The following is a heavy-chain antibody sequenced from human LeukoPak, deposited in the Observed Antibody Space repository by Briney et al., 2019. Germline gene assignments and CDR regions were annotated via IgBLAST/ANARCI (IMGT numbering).Heavy chain of an antibody. D-gene: IGHD3-22*01. Sequence: GESLKISCKGSGYSFTSYWIGWVRQMPGKGLEWMGIIYPGDSDTRYSPSFQGQVTISADKSISTAYLQWSSLKASDTAMCYCARVDYDSSGYYPLFDYWGQGTLVTVSS. CDR2: IYPGDSDT. CDR3: ARVDYDSSGYYPLFDY. CDR1: GYSFTSYW. J-gene: IGHJ4*02. V-gene: IGHV5-51*01.